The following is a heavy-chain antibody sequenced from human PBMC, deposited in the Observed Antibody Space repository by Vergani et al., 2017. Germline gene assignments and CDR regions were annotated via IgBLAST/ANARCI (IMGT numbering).Heavy chain of an antibody. CDR2: INPSGGST. D-gene: IGHD1-14*01. Sequence: QVQVVQSGAEVKKPGASVKVSCKASGYSFTTYYMHWMRQAPGQGLEWIGFINPSGGSTSYAQKFQGRVTMTRDTSMSTVYMELSSLRSEDTAVYYCARNRDSGLDYWGHGTLVTVSS. J-gene: IGHJ4*01. CDR3: ARNRDSGLDY. V-gene: IGHV1-46*03. CDR1: GYSFTTYY.